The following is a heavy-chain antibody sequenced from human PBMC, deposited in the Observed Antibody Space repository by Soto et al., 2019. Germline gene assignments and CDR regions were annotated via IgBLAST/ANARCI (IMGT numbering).Heavy chain of an antibody. CDR3: AKEGPTIVRGVIFSMDV. D-gene: IGHD3-10*01. CDR2: ISYDGSNK. V-gene: IGHV3-30*18. J-gene: IGHJ6*04. Sequence: QVQLVESGGGVVQPGRSLRLSCAASGFTFSSYGMHWVRQAPGKGLEWVAVISYDGSNKYYADSVKGRFTISRDNSKNTLYLQMNSLRAEDTAVYYCAKEGPTIVRGVIFSMDVWGKGTTVTVSS. CDR1: GFTFSSYG.